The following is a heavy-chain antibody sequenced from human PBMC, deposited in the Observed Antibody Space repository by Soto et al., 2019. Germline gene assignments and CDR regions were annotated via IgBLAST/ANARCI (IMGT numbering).Heavy chain of an antibody. Sequence: PGGSLRLSCAAAGFSVSTIHISWVLQAPGKGLEWVSVIYSGGATHYAVSVKGRLIISRDKSKNTVDLQMNSLRAEDTAVYYCARDFSISTSCMRPVCYYYYGMDVWGQGTTVTVSS. J-gene: IGHJ6*02. V-gene: IGHV3-66*01. D-gene: IGHD2-2*01. CDR2: IYSGGAT. CDR3: ARDFSISTSCMRPVCYYYYGMDV. CDR1: GFSVSTIH.